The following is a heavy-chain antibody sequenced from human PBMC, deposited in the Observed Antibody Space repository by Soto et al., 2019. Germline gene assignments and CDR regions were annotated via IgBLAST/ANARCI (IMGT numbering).Heavy chain of an antibody. CDR2: IYWDDDK. Sequence: QITLKESGPTLVKPTQTLTLTCTFSGFSLSTSGVGVGWIRQPPGKALEWLALIYWDDDKRYSPSLKSRLTITKDTSKNQVVLTMTNMDPVDTATYYCAHRPGLLREINSFDYWGQGTLVTVSS. V-gene: IGHV2-5*02. J-gene: IGHJ4*02. D-gene: IGHD3-22*01. CDR1: GFSLSTSGVG. CDR3: AHRPGLLREINSFDY.